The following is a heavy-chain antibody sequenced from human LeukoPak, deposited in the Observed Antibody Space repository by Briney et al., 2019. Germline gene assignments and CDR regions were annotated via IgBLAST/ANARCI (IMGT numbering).Heavy chain of an antibody. CDR3: ARTLEWLTYFDY. CDR2: INWNSGST. V-gene: IGHV3-20*04. J-gene: IGHJ4*02. CDR1: GFTFDDYG. D-gene: IGHD3-3*01. Sequence: GGSLRLSCAASGFTFDDYGMSWVRQAPGKGLEWVSGINWNSGSTGYADSVKGRFTISRDNAKNSLYLQMNSLRAEDTALYYCARTLEWLTYFDYWGQRTLVTVSS.